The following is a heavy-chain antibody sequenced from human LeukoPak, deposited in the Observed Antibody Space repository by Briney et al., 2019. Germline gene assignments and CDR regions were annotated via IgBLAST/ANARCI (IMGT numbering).Heavy chain of an antibody. D-gene: IGHD6-13*01. V-gene: IGHV3-7*01. J-gene: IGHJ4*02. Sequence: GGSLRLSCVASGFTFSSYWMSWVRQAPGKGLEWVANMKQDGSEKYNVDSVKGRFTISRDNAETSVYLQMNSLRAEDTAMYYCAREGIAAAADYWGQGMLVTVSS. CDR2: MKQDGSEK. CDR1: GFTFSSYW. CDR3: AREGIAAAADY.